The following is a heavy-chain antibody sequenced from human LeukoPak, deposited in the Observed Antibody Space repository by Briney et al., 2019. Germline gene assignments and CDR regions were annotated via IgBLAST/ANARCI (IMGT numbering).Heavy chain of an antibody. CDR2: IKQDASDK. D-gene: IGHD3-16*01. CDR3: ARDNGGALDY. CDR1: GFTFSSYW. Sequence: GGSLRLSCEASGFTFSSYWMGWVRQAPGKGLEWVANIKQDASDKNYVDSVKGRFTISRDNAKNSVYLQMNGLGADDTAVYYCARDNGGALDYWGQGSLVTVSS. J-gene: IGHJ4*02. V-gene: IGHV3-7*01.